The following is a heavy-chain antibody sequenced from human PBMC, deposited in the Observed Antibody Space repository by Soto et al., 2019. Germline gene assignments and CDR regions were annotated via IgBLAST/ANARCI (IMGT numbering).Heavy chain of an antibody. D-gene: IGHD2-8*01. CDR1: GGTFSSYA. V-gene: IGHV1-69*01. Sequence: QVPLVQSGAEVKKPGSSVKVSCKASGGTFSSYAISWVRQAPGQGLEWMGGIIPIFGTANYAQKFQGRVTITADESTSTAYMELSSLRSEDTAVYYCARDPRYCTNGVCPNGDYWGQGTLVTVSS. CDR3: ARDPRYCTNGVCPNGDY. J-gene: IGHJ4*02. CDR2: IIPIFGTA.